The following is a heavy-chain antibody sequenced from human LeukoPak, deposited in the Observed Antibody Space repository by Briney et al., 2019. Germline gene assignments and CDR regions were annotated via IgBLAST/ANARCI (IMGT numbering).Heavy chain of an antibody. J-gene: IGHJ3*02. CDR3: AKELRITMIVVGIDAFDI. Sequence: GGSLRLSCAASGFTFSSYAMSWVRQAPGKGLEWVSAISGSGGSTYYADSVKGRFTISRDNSKNTLYLQMNSLRAEDTAVYYCAKELRITMIVVGIDAFDIWGQGTMVTVSS. D-gene: IGHD3-22*01. V-gene: IGHV3-23*01. CDR2: ISGSGGST. CDR1: GFTFSSYA.